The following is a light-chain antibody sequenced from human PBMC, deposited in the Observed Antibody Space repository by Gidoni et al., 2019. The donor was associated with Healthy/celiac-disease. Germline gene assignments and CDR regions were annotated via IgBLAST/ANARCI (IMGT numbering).Light chain of an antibody. V-gene: IGKV3-20*01. J-gene: IGKJ4*01. Sequence: ELVLTQSPGTLSLSPVERATLSCRASQSVSSSYLAWYQQKLGQAPRLLIYGASSRATGIPDRFSGSGSGTDFTLTISRLEPEDFAVYYCQQFGG. CDR2: GAS. CDR3: QQ. CDR1: QSVSSSY.